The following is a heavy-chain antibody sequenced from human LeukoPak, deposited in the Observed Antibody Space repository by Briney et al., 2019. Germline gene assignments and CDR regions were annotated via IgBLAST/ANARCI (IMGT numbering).Heavy chain of an antibody. J-gene: IGHJ4*02. Sequence: PGRSLRLSCAASGFTFSSYAMHWVRQAPGKGLEWVAVISYDGSNKYYADSVKGRFTISRDNSKNTLYLQMNSLRAEDTVVYYCARERIRGEDYWGQGTLVTVSS. V-gene: IGHV3-30*04. CDR3: ARERIRGEDY. CDR2: ISYDGSNK. CDR1: GFTFSSYA. D-gene: IGHD3-10*01.